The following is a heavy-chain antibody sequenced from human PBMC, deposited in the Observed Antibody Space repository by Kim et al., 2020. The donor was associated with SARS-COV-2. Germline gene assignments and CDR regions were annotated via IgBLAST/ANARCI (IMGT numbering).Heavy chain of an antibody. V-gene: IGHV3-11*01. J-gene: IGHJ6*02. D-gene: IGHD1-26*01. CDR3: ARESLGPTTRYYYYYYGMDV. Sequence: RFTISRDNAKNSLYLQMNSLRAEDTAVYYCARESLGPTTRYYYYYYGMDVWGQGTTVTVSS.